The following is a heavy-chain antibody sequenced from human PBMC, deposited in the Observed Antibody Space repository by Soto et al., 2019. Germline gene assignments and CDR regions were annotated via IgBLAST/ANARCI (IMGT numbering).Heavy chain of an antibody. CDR1: GGSISTGDYY. CDR3: AGSGYYPNYFDF. Sequence: PSETRSRNWTVSGGSISTGDYYWSWIRQPLGKGLEWIGYIYHRGSTYYNPSHKSRVTISVDRSKNQFSLKLSSVTAADTAVYYCAGSGYYPNYFDFWGQGTLVTVSS. V-gene: IGHV4-30-2*01. D-gene: IGHD3-22*01. J-gene: IGHJ4*02. CDR2: IYHRGST.